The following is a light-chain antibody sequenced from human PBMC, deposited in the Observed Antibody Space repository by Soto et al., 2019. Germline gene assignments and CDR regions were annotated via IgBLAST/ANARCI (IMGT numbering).Light chain of an antibody. J-gene: IGKJ5*01. CDR3: QQSHSLPIT. CDR2: AAS. V-gene: IGKV1-39*01. CDR1: QFISTH. Sequence: DIQMTQFPSSLSASVGDTVTINCRASQFISTHLSRYRHKPGRGPELLIQAASSLLSGVPSRFSGSASEADFTLTITALQPEDFATYFCQQSHSLPITFGQGTRLEIK.